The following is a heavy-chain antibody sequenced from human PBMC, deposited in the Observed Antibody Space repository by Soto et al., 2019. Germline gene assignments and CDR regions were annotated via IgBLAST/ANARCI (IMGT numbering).Heavy chain of an antibody. V-gene: IGHV4-38-2*01. J-gene: IGHJ3*02. Sequence: SETLSLTCAVSGYSISSGYYWGWIRQPPGKGLDWIGSIYHSGSTFYNPSLKSRVTISVDTSKNQFSLKLTSVTAADTAVYFCAKLQYTVVTPLDIWGQGTMVT. CDR2: IYHSGST. CDR3: AKLQYTVVTPLDI. D-gene: IGHD2-21*02. CDR1: GYSISSGYY.